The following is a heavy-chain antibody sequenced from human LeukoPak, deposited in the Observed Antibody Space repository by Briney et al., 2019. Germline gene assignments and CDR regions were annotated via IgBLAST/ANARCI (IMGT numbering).Heavy chain of an antibody. J-gene: IGHJ4*02. CDR2: ISSSSSYI. D-gene: IGHD5-18*01. CDR3: AKDLGGYSYGFDY. Sequence: GGSLRLSCAASGFTFSSYSMNWVRPAPGKGLEWVSSISSSSSYIYYADSVKGRFTISRDNSKNTLYLQMNSLRAEDTAVYYCAKDLGGYSYGFDYWGQGTLVTVSS. V-gene: IGHV3-21*04. CDR1: GFTFSSYS.